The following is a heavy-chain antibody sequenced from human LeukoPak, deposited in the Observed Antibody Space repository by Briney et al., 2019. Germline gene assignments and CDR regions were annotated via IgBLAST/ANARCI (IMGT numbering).Heavy chain of an antibody. V-gene: IGHV3-15*01. Sequence: PGGSLRLSCAASGFTFSNAWMSWVRQAPGKGLEWVGRIKSKTDGGTTDYAAPVKGRFTISRDDSKNTLYLQMNSLKTEDTAVYYCTTARRCSGGSCYPHLFDYWGQGTLVTVSS. CDR1: GFTFSNAW. CDR3: TTARRCSGGSCYPHLFDY. D-gene: IGHD2-15*01. J-gene: IGHJ4*02. CDR2: IKSKTDGGTT.